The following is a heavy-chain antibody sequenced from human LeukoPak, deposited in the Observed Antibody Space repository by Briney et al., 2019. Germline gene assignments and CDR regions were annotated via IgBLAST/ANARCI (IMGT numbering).Heavy chain of an antibody. V-gene: IGHV5-51*01. D-gene: IGHD6-19*01. J-gene: IGHJ4*02. CDR2: IYPGDSDI. Sequence: GESLKISCKVSGYSFTNYWIGWVRQMPGKGLEWMGLIYPGDSDIRYNPSFEGQVTISADRSISTAYLQWSSLKASDSAMYYCASRRGGWYYFDAWGQGTLVTVSS. CDR3: ASRRGGWYYFDA. CDR1: GYSFTNYW.